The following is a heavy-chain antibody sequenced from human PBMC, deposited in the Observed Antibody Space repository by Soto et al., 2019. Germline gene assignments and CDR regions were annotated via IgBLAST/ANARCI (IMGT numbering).Heavy chain of an antibody. Sequence: QITLKESDPPLVKPTQTLTLTCTFSGFSLDSPAVGVNWIRQPPGKALEWLGLIHWDDDKQYNPSLKSRLTITRDTSKNQVVLTMTNMDPVDTATYYCAHGSGWLSDYWGQGTLVTVSS. D-gene: IGHD6-19*01. CDR1: GFSLDSPAVG. V-gene: IGHV2-5*02. CDR3: AHGSGWLSDY. J-gene: IGHJ4*02. CDR2: IHWDDDK.